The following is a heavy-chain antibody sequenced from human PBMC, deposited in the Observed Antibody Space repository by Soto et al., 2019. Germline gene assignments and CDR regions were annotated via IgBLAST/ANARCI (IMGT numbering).Heavy chain of an antibody. CDR3: AREYTAWPLAYGLDV. CDR2: ISSRSDI. Sequence: GGSLRLSCVGSGFTFSTYSINWVRQAPGKGLEWVSSISSRSDIYYADSVKGRFTISRDNAKNSVSPQMNSLRAEDTAVYYCAREYTAWPLAYGLDVWGQGTTVTVSS. CDR1: GFTFSTYS. V-gene: IGHV3-21*01. D-gene: IGHD2-2*02. J-gene: IGHJ6*02.